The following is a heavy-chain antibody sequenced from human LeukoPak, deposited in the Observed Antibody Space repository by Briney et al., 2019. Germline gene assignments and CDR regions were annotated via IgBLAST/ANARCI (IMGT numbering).Heavy chain of an antibody. CDR1: GFTVSDNY. Sequence: GGSLRLSCAASGFTVSDNYMSWVRQAPGKGLEWVSMIFSGGATYYADSVNDRFTISRDNSKNTLSLQMHSLGADDTAMYYCARATVVGGYYFDYWGPGTLVTVSS. CDR3: ARATVVGGYYFDY. V-gene: IGHV3-66*01. J-gene: IGHJ4*02. CDR2: IFSGGAT. D-gene: IGHD1-26*01.